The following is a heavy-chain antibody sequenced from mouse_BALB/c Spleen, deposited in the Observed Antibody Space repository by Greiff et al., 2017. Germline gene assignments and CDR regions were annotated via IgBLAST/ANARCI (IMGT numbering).Heavy chain of an antibody. J-gene: IGHJ4*01. CDR1: GFTFSSYA. D-gene: IGHD2-4*01. CDR3: ARTYYDYDAYAMDY. V-gene: IGHV5-9-3*01. Sequence: EVQGVESGGGLVKPGGSLKLSCAASGFTFSSYAMSWVRQTPEKRLEWVATISSGGSYTYYPDSVKGRFTISRDNAKNTLYLQMSSLRSEDTAMYYCARTYYDYDAYAMDYWGQGTSVTVSS. CDR2: ISSGGSYT.